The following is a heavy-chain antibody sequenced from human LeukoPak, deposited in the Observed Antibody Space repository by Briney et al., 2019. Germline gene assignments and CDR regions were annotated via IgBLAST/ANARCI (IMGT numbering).Heavy chain of an antibody. J-gene: IGHJ3*02. Sequence: QPGGSLRLSCAASGFTFSSYWMHWVRQAPGKGLVWVSRINSDGSSTSYADSVKGRFTIPRDNAKNTLYLQMNSLRAEDTAVYYCAKYGSGGATEENAFDIWGQGTMVTVSS. CDR2: INSDGSST. CDR1: GFTFSSYW. V-gene: IGHV3-74*01. D-gene: IGHD1-26*01. CDR3: AKYGSGGATEENAFDI.